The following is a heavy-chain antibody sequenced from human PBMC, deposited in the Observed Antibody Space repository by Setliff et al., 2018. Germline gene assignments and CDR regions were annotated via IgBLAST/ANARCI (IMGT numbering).Heavy chain of an antibody. CDR2: IYPGDSHT. V-gene: IGHV5-51*01. J-gene: IGHJ4*02. Sequence: PGESLKISCKASGYSFPSYWIGWVRQVPGKGLEWMGIIYPGDSHTRYSPSFQGQVTISADKSTLTAFLQWTYLKASDSAMYYCARLGRNNSAPPGDYWGQGTLVTVS. CDR3: ARLGRNNSAPPGDY. D-gene: IGHD6-25*01. CDR1: GYSFPSYW.